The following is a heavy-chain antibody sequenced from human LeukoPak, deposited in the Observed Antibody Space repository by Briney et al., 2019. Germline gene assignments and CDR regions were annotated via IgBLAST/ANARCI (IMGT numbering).Heavy chain of an antibody. Sequence: GGSLRLSCAASGFTFSSYSMNWVRQAPGKGLEWVSYISSSRTTIYYADSVKGRFTISRDNAKNSLYLQMNSLRDEDTAVYYCAREGPGYSYGSYGYWGQGTLVTVSS. CDR1: GFTFSSYS. CDR3: AREGPGYSYGSYGY. J-gene: IGHJ4*02. D-gene: IGHD5-18*01. V-gene: IGHV3-48*02. CDR2: ISSSRTTI.